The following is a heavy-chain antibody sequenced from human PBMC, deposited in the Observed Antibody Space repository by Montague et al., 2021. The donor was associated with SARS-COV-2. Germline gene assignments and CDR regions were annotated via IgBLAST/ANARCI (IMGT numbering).Heavy chain of an antibody. Sequence: SETLSLTCTVSGGSISSYYWSWIRQPPGQGLEWNGYIYYSGSTNYNPSLTSRVTISVDTSKNQFSLKLSSVTAAATAVYYCGSDSRTDVDWLVPDSGSYYNYMDVGGKGTTVTVPS. V-gene: IGHV4-59*01. CDR2: IYYSGST. CDR1: GGSISSYY. J-gene: IGHJ6*03. CDR3: GSDSRTDVDWLVPDSGSYYNYMDV. D-gene: IGHD3-9*01.